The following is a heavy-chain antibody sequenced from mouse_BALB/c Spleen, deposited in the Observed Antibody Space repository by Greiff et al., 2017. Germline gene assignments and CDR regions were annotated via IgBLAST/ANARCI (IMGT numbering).Heavy chain of an antibody. CDR2: ISSGSSTI. D-gene: IGHD2-5*01. CDR3: ARECYSNFYIDY. CDR1: GFTFSSFG. Sequence: EVKLVESGGGLVQPGGSRKLSCAASGFTFSSFGMHWVRQAPEKGLEWVAYISSGSSTIYYADTVKGRFTISRDNPKNTLFLQMTSLRSEDTAMYYCARECYSNFYIDYWGQGTTLTVSS. V-gene: IGHV5-17*02. J-gene: IGHJ2*01.